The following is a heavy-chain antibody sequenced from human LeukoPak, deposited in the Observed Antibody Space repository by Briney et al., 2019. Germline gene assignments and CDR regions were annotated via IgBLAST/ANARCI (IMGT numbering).Heavy chain of an antibody. CDR3: ARDLTVGIAAAGTDWFDP. CDR2: INPSGGST. CDR1: GYTFTSYY. D-gene: IGHD6-13*01. J-gene: IGHJ5*02. Sequence: ASVKVSCKASGYTFTSYYMHWVRQAPGQGLEWMGIINPSGGSTSYAQKFQGRVTMTRDMSTSTVYMELSSLRSEDTAVYYCARDLTVGIAAAGTDWFDPWGQGTLVTVSS. V-gene: IGHV1-46*01.